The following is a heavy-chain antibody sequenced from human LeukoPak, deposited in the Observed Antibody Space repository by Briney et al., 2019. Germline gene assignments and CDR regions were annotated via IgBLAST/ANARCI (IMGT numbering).Heavy chain of an antibody. CDR3: ATTRGLDY. CDR2: IKQDGSEK. CDR1: GFTFSSYW. D-gene: IGHD1-1*01. J-gene: IGHJ4*02. Sequence: GGSLRLSCAASGFTFSSYWMSWVRQSPGKGLEWVANIKQDGSEKYYVDSVKGRFTISRDNTKNSLYLQMNSLGAEDTAVYYCATTRGLDYWGQGTLVTVSS. V-gene: IGHV3-7*01.